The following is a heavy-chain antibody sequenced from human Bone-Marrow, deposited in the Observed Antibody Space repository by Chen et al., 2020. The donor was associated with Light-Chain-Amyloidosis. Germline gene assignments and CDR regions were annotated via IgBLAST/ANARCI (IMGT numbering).Heavy chain of an antibody. J-gene: IGHJ3*02. CDR1: GFTFSSYA. CDR3: AKKLRGVSVIDAFDI. Sequence: EVQLLESGGGLVQPGGSLRLSCAASGFTFSSYALSWVRQAPGKGLEWVSAISGSGGSTYYADSVKGRFTISRDNSKNTLYLQMNSLRSEDTAVYYCAKKLRGVSVIDAFDIWGQGTMVTVSS. CDR2: ISGSGGST. V-gene: IGHV3-23*01. D-gene: IGHD3-10*01.